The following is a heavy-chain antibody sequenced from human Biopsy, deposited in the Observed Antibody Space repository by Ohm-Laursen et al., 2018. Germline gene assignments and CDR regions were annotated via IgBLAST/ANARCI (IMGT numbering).Heavy chain of an antibody. CDR1: RDSISSYY. J-gene: IGHJ2*01. D-gene: IGHD3-22*01. CDR2: VYYTGST. V-gene: IGHV4-59*01. CDR3: ARDRGYYSDRTVPGFFDL. Sequence: ATLSLTCTVSRDSISSYYWSWIRQPPGKGLQRIGYVYYTGSTDYNPSLQSRVTISVDTSKNHFSLRLRSVTPPGTAIYYCARDRGYYSDRTVPGFFDLWGRGTLVTVSS.